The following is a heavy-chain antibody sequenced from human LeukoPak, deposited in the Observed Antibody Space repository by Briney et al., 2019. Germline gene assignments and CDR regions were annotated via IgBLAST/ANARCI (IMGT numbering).Heavy chain of an antibody. V-gene: IGHV3-23*01. CDR2: ISGSGGST. CDR3: AKPPYDILTGYYISEADY. D-gene: IGHD3-9*01. J-gene: IGHJ4*02. Sequence: GGSLRLSCAASGFTFSSYAMSWVRQAPGKGLERVSAISGSGGSTYYADSVKGRFTISRDNSKNTLYLQMNSLRAEDTAVYYCAKPPYDILTGYYISEADYWGQGTLVTVSS. CDR1: GFTFSSYA.